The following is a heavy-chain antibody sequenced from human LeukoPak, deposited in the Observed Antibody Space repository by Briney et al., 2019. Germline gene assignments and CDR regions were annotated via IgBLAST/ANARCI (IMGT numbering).Heavy chain of an antibody. V-gene: IGHV7-4-1*02. J-gene: IGHJ5*02. CDR3: ARDRKVVVVTEGSNWFDP. CDR1: GYTFTSYA. D-gene: IGHD2-21*02. CDR2: INTNTGNP. Sequence: ASVKVSCRASGYTFTSYAMNWVRQAPGQGLEWTGWINTNTGNPTYAQGFTGRFVFSLDTSVSTAYLQISSLKAEDTAVYYCARDRKVVVVTEGSNWFDPWGQGTLVTVSS.